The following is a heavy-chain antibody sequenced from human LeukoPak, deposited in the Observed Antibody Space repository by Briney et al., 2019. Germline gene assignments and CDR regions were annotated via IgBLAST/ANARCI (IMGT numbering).Heavy chain of an antibody. J-gene: IGHJ4*02. CDR3: ASRDPCSGGSCYGLTY. V-gene: IGHV3-23*01. CDR1: GFTFSSHV. CDR2: IVASGGNT. D-gene: IGHD2-15*01. Sequence: GGSLRLSCAASGFTFSSHVMYWVRQAPGKGLEWVPAIVASGGNTDYADSVKGRFTISRDNSKNTLYLQMNSLRVEDTAIYYCASRDPCSGGSCYGLTYWGQGTLVTVSS.